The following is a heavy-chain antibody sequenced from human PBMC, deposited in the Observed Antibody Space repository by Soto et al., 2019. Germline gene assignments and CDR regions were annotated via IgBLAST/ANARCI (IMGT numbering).Heavy chain of an antibody. CDR2: ISGSGGST. V-gene: IGHV3-23*01. J-gene: IGHJ3*02. CDR3: ANKPWDDYVVKSDAFDI. D-gene: IGHD3-16*01. CDR1: GFTFSSYA. Sequence: GGSLRLSCAASGFTFSSYAMSWVRQAPGKGLEWVSAISGSGGSTYYADSVKGRFTISSDNSKNTLYLQMNSLRAEDTAVYYCANKPWDDYVVKSDAFDIWGQGTMVTVSS.